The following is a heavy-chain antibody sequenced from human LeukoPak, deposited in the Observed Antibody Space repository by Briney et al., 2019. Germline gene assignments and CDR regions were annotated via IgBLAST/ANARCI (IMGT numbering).Heavy chain of an antibody. V-gene: IGHV1-69*13. Sequence: SVKVSCKASGGTFSSYAISWVRQAPGQGLEWMGGIIPIFGTANYAQKFQGRVTITADESTSTAYMELSSLRSEDTAVYYCARPAHTEYCGGDCYHRPFDYWGQGTLVTVSS. J-gene: IGHJ4*02. CDR3: ARPAHTEYCGGDCYHRPFDY. CDR1: GGTFSSYA. D-gene: IGHD2-21*02. CDR2: IIPIFGTA.